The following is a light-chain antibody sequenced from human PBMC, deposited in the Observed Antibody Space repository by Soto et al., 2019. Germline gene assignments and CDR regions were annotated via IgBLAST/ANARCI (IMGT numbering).Light chain of an antibody. Sequence: QSVLPQTPSASGSPGQSVTISCTGSSDDIGGYDYVSWYQHHPGRTPKLIIDEVNKRPSGVPDRFSGSKSGNTASLTVSGLQAEDGADYYCSSYAVKKNFVVFGSGTKVTVL. CDR1: SDDIGGYDY. V-gene: IGLV2-8*01. CDR3: SSYAVKKNFVV. CDR2: EVN. J-gene: IGLJ1*01.